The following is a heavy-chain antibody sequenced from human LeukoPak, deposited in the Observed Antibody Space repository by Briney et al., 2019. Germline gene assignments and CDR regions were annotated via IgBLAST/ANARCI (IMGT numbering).Heavy chain of an antibody. CDR2: ISCSGGST. V-gene: IGHV3-23*01. Sequence: GGSLRLSCGPSALTLIIFAMSGVRDAPGEGLEGVSAISCSGGSTIYTHSVKGRFTFSRDHSKKMLSLRINIVRVETTAVFYCAKGLPDYGDYIEGYWGQGTLVTVSS. CDR1: ALTLIIFA. D-gene: IGHD4-17*01. J-gene: IGHJ4*02. CDR3: AKGLPDYGDYIEGY.